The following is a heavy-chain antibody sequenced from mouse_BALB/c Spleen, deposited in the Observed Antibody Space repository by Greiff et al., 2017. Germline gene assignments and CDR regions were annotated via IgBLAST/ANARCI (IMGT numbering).Heavy chain of an antibody. D-gene: IGHD3-1*01. CDR2: ISSGGST. Sequence: EVKVVESGGGLVKPGGSLKLSCAASGFTFSSYAMSWVRQTPEKRLEWVASISSGGSTYYPDSVKGRFTITRDNARNILYLQMSSLRSEDTAMYYCARGGGLRAMDYWGQGTSVTVSS. CDR1: GFTFSSYA. CDR3: ARGGGLRAMDY. J-gene: IGHJ4*01. V-gene: IGHV5-6-5*01.